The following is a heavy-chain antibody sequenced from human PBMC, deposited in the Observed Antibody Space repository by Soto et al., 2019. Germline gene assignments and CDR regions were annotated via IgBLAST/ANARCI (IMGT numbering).Heavy chain of an antibody. J-gene: IGHJ4*02. CDR1: GGTFSSYT. V-gene: IGHV1-69*02. CDR3: ATLATTVTNLDY. D-gene: IGHD4-17*01. Sequence: QVQLVQSGAEVKKPGSSVKVSCKASGGTFSSYTISWVRQAPGQGLEWMGRIIPILGIANYAQKFQGRVTIIADKSTSTAYMELSSLRSEDTAVYYCATLATTVTNLDYWGQGTLVTVSS. CDR2: IIPILGIA.